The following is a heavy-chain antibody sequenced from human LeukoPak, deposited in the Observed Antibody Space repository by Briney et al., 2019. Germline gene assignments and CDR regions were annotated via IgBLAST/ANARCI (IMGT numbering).Heavy chain of an antibody. Sequence: GGSLRLSCAASGFTFSNYGMHWVRQAPGKGLEWVAVIWYDGSNKYCADSVKGRFTISRDNSKNMLYLQMSSLRAEDTAVYYCARYHSNSLDYWGQGTLVTVSS. D-gene: IGHD4-11*01. J-gene: IGHJ4*02. CDR3: ARYHSNSLDY. V-gene: IGHV3-33*01. CDR2: IWYDGSNK. CDR1: GFTFSNYG.